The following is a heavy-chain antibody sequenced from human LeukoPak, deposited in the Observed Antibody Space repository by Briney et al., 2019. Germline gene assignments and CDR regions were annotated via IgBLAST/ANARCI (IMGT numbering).Heavy chain of an antibody. V-gene: IGHV1-2*02. Sequence: ASVKVSCKASGFMFTDYYIHWVRPAPGRGLEWVGWINPTSGGTNIAQRFQGRITMTGDTSISTVYMEINSLRSDDTAMYFCARDYVGRSAGYNHLYHNYFDPWGQGTLVVVSS. J-gene: IGHJ5*02. CDR2: INPTSGGT. D-gene: IGHD1-14*01. CDR1: GFMFTDYY. CDR3: ARDYVGRSAGYNHLYHNYFDP.